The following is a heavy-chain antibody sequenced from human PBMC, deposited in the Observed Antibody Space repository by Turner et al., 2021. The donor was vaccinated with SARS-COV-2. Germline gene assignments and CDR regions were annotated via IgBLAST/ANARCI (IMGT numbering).Heavy chain of an antibody. J-gene: IGHJ4*02. Sequence: QVQLVESGGGVVQPGRSLRLSCAASGFTFSSYGMHWVRQAPGKGLELVAVISYDGSNKYYADSVKGRFTISRDNSKNTLYLQMNSLRAEYTAVYYCAKGGDIVVVPIAPTFDYWGQGTLVTVSS. CDR3: AKGGDIVVVPIAPTFDY. CDR2: ISYDGSNK. CDR1: GFTFSSYG. D-gene: IGHD2-2*01. V-gene: IGHV3-30*18.